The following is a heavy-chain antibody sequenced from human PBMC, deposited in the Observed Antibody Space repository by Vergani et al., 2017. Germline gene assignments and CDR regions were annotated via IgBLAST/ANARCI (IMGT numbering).Heavy chain of an antibody. V-gene: IGHV1-2*02. CDR3: ARDHAGSVSYMAWFDP. Sequence: QVHLVQSGAEVKKPGASVKISCRTSGYTFIDYYIHWIRQAPGQGLEWMGWINPKSGVTNYAQKFQGRVTMTRDTSISTAYMELTSLTSADTAIFYCARDHAGSVSYMAWFDPWGQGSPVIVSS. J-gene: IGHJ5*02. D-gene: IGHD1-26*01. CDR2: INPKSGVT. CDR1: GYTFIDYY.